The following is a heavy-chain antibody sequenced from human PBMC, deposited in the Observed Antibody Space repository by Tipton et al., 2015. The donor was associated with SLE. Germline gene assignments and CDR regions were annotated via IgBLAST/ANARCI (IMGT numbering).Heavy chain of an antibody. V-gene: IGHV4-31*03. CDR2: IHDSGAA. CDR3: ARHLGASFDF. D-gene: IGHD3-10*01. J-gene: IGHJ4*02. Sequence: TLSLTCTVSGGSIRSGDFYWSWLRQHPGKGLEWIGYIHDSGAAFYNPSLRSRSAISVDPSQNQFSLRLTSLTAADTAVYYCARHLGASFDFWGQGILVTVSS. CDR1: GGSIRSGDFY.